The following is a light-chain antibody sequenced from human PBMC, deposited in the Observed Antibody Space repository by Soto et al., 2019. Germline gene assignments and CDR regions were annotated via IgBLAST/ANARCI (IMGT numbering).Light chain of an antibody. Sequence: VMTQSPLSLPVTPGEPASISCRSSQSLLHSNGYNYLDWYLQKPWQSPQLLSYLDSNQASGVTDRVRGSGSDTDFTLKISRVAAEDAGVYHCMQSLQLARTFGTGTKVDIK. CDR1: QSLLHSNGYNY. J-gene: IGKJ3*01. CDR3: MQSLQLART. V-gene: IGKV2-28*01. CDR2: LDS.